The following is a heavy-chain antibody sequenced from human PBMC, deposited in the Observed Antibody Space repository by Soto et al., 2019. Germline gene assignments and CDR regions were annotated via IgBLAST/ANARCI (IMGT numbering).Heavy chain of an antibody. Sequence: EVQLLESGGDLVQPGGPLRLSCAASGFTFSSHAMSWVRQAPGKGLEWVSGISGSGGRTYYADSVKGRFTISRDNSKDTLYLQMNSLRAEDTAVYYCAKANMEEILVRAVIIPLNHWGQGTLVTVSS. CDR1: GFTFSSHA. CDR3: AKANMEEILVRAVIIPLNH. V-gene: IGHV3-23*01. CDR2: ISGSGGRT. J-gene: IGHJ4*02. D-gene: IGHD3-10*01.